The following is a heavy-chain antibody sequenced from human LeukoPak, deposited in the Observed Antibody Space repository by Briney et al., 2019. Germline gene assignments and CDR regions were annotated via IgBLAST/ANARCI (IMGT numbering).Heavy chain of an antibody. Sequence: SETLSLTCTVSGGSISSSSYYWGWIRQPPGKGLEWIGSIYHSGSTYYNPSLKSRVTISVDTSKNQFSLKLSSVTAADTAVYYCARERAGYYDSSGYPNDYWGQGTLVTVSS. CDR2: IYHSGST. V-gene: IGHV4-39*07. CDR1: GGSISSSSYY. J-gene: IGHJ4*02. CDR3: ARERAGYYDSSGYPNDY. D-gene: IGHD3-22*01.